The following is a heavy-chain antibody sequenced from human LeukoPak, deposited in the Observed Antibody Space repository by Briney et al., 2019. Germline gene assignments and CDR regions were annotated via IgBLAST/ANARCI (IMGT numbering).Heavy chain of an antibody. Sequence: ASVKVSCKASGYTFTSYAMHWVRQAPGQRLEWMGWINAGNGNTKYSQKFQGRVTITRDTSASTAYMELSSLRSEDTAVYYCARGPRIQLWPTNYYYGMDVWGQGTTVTVSS. D-gene: IGHD5-18*01. CDR2: INAGNGNT. V-gene: IGHV1-3*01. CDR1: GYTFTSYA. J-gene: IGHJ6*02. CDR3: ARGPRIQLWPTNYYYGMDV.